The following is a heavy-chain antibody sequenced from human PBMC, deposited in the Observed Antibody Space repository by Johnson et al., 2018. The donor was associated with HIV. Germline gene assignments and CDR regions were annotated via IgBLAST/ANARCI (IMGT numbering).Heavy chain of an antibody. J-gene: IGHJ3*02. CDR1: GFTFSDYY. CDR3: AIEGIYCTGGVCYGMGAFDI. Sequence: QVQLVESGGGLVQPGGSLRLSCAASGFTFSDYYMSWIRQAPGKGLEWVSYISSSGSTIYYADSVKGRFTISRDNAKNSLYLQMNRLRSEDTAVYYGAIEGIYCTGGVCYGMGAFDIWGQGTMVTVSS. D-gene: IGHD2-8*02. CDR2: ISSSGSTI. V-gene: IGHV3-11*04.